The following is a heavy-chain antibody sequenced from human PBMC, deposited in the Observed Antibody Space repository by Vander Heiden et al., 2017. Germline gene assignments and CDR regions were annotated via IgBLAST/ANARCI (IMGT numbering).Heavy chain of an antibody. CDR3: ARDKERYYDSSGYYPPGDY. Sequence: EVPLVESGGGLFKPGGSLRLSCAASGFTSSSYSMNWVRQAPGKGLEWVSSISSSSSYIYYADSVKGRFTISRDNAKNSLYLQMNSLRAEDTAVYYGARDKERYYDSSGYYPPGDYWGQGTLVTVSS. CDR2: ISSSSSYI. J-gene: IGHJ4*02. D-gene: IGHD3-22*01. V-gene: IGHV3-21*01. CDR1: GFTSSSYS.